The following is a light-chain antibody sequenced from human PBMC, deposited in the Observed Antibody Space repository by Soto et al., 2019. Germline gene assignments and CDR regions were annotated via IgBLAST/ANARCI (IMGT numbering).Light chain of an antibody. CDR3: AAWDDSLTGWV. CDR2: SND. J-gene: IGLJ3*02. V-gene: IGLV1-44*01. CDR1: TSNIGSNT. Sequence: QSVLTQPPSASGTPGQRVTSSCSGGTSNIGSNTVNWYQQLPGTAPKLLIYSNDQRPSGVPDRFSGSKSGPSASLAISGLQSEDEADYYCAAWDDSLTGWVFGGGTQLTVL.